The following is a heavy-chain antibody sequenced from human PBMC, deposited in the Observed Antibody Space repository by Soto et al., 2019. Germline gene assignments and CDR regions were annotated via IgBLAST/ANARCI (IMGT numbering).Heavy chain of an antibody. J-gene: IGHJ4*02. CDR2: VHYSGTT. CDR1: GGSVSDKTYN. V-gene: IGHV4-61*01. Sequence: PSETLSLTXSVSGGSVSDKTYNWSWNRQPPGKRLVWHGYVHYSGTTNYTPSLKSRVTTSVALSKNRFTLSLSSVTTAATALYYCARSTAVPNALRSRFFFDYLGQGSLVTVSS. D-gene: IGHD2-8*01. CDR3: ARSTAVPNALRSRFFFDY.